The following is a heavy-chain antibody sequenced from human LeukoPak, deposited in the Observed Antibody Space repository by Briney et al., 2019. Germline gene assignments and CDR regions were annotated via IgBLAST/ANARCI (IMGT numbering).Heavy chain of an antibody. V-gene: IGHV1-8*01. CDR2: MNPNSGNT. CDR1: GYTFTSYD. D-gene: IGHD1-26*01. J-gene: IGHJ4*02. CDR3: ARGRGSYMVDDY. Sequence: ASVKVSCKASGYTFTSYDINWVRQATGQGLEWMGWMNPNSGNTGYAQKFQGRVTMTRDTSTTTVYMELSSLRSEDTAVYYCARGRGSYMVDDYWGQGTLVTVSS.